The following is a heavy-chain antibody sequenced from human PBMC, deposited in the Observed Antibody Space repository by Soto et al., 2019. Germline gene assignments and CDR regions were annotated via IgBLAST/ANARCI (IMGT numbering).Heavy chain of an antibody. CDR1: GFTFSSYG. CDR2: ISYDGSNK. V-gene: IGHV3-30*18. Sequence: GSLRLSCAASGFTFSSYGMHWVRQAPGMGLEWVAVISYDGSNKYYADSVKGRFTISRDTSKNTLYLQMNNLRAEDTAVYYCAKAVGTSVRGLNDYWGPGTLVTVSS. J-gene: IGHJ4*02. CDR3: AKAVGTSVRGLNDY. D-gene: IGHD1-26*01.